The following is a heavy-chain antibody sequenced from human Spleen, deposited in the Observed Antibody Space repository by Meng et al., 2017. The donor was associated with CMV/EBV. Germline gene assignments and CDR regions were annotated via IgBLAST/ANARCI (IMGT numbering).Heavy chain of an antibody. J-gene: IGHJ4*02. CDR3: ARVYGDYCDY. Sequence: LSCAACGFTFSFCALNWVRQGPGRGLEWVSSISTSSDIYYGDSMKGRITISRDNAKNSLYLQMNSLRAEDTAVYYCARVYGDYCDYWGQGTLVTVSS. V-gene: IGHV3-69-1*02. CDR2: ISTSSDI. CDR1: GFTFSFCA. D-gene: IGHD4-17*01.